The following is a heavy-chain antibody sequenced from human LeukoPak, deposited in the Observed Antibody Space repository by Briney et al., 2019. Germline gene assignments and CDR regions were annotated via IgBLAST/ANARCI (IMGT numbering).Heavy chain of an antibody. V-gene: IGHV3-7*03. CDR3: ARDISPQLVVDN. D-gene: IGHD6-6*01. J-gene: IGHJ4*02. CDR2: IKQDANEK. CDR1: GFTLPRHW. Sequence: GGSLRLSCAASGFTLPRHWMSWVRQAPGKGLEWVANIKQDANEKNYVDSVKGRFTISRDNAKNSLYLQMNSLRAEDTAVYYCARDISPQLVVDNWGQGTLVTVSS.